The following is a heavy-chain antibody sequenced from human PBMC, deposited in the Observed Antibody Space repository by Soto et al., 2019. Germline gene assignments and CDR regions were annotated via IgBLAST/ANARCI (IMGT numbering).Heavy chain of an antibody. CDR3: ATLNWNNYFDS. Sequence: PSETLSLTCTVSGGSISSDYWSWIRQPPGKGLEWVGCIYYRGGTNYNPSLKSRVTISVDTSKNQFSLKLSSVAAADTAMYYCATLNWNNYFDSWGQGTLVTVSS. J-gene: IGHJ4*02. CDR2: IYYRGGT. CDR1: GGSISSDY. V-gene: IGHV4-59*01. D-gene: IGHD1-1*01.